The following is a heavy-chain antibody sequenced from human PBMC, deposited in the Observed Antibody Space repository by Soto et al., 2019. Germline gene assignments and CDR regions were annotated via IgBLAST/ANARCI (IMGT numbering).Heavy chain of an antibody. D-gene: IGHD3-10*01. CDR3: AREWLGGLGHYFDL. V-gene: IGHV4-61*01. CDR1: GGSVSSGSFY. CDR2: IYYSGRA. Sequence: QVHLQESGPGLVKPSETPSLTCTVSGGSVSSGSFYWSWIRQSPGKGLEWIANIYYSGRANYNSSLHSRVTMSVDTSNNQFSLKLSSLTAADTAVYYCAREWLGGLGHYFDLWGRGHLVTVSS. J-gene: IGHJ2*01.